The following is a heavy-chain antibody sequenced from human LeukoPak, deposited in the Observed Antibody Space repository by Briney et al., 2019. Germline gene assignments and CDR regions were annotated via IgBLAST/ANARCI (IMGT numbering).Heavy chain of an antibody. CDR2: IYPGDSDT. CDR3: ARRDFYDFWSGSHYFDY. Sequence: PGESLKISCKGSGYSFTSYWIGWVRQMPGKGLEWMGIIYPGDSDTRYSPSFQGQVTISADKSIGTAYLQWSSLKASDTAMYYCARRDFYDFWSGSHYFDYWGQGTLVTVSS. CDR1: GYSFTSYW. J-gene: IGHJ4*02. V-gene: IGHV5-51*01. D-gene: IGHD3-3*01.